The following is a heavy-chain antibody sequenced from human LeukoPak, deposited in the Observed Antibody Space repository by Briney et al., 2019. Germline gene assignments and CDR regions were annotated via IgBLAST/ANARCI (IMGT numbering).Heavy chain of an antibody. CDR1: GYNFIDGF. D-gene: IGHD1-26*01. CDR2: VNPKNAVT. CDR3: ARDGREAYTDPRSNYYYLDV. Sequence: ASVKVSCKASGYNFIDGFVHWVRQAPGQGPEWMAWVNPKNAVTRYAQNFQGRVTLTFDTSISTVYMEMNRLTYDDTAVYYCARDGREAYTDPRSNYYYLDVWGQGTTVTVSS. V-gene: IGHV1-2*02. J-gene: IGHJ6*03.